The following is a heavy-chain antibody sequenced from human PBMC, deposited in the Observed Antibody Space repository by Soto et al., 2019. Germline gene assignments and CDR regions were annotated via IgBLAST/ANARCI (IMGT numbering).Heavy chain of an antibody. D-gene: IGHD3-10*01. CDR3: ARSPGVFHY. V-gene: IGHV1-69*06. Sequence: QVQLVQSGAEVKKPGSSVKVSCKASGGTFSSLAISWVRQAPGQGLEWMGVLVPVFGTANYAQKFQDRVTISADNSTSTSCMELSSLRAEDTAVYYCARSPGVFHYWGQGTLVTVSS. CDR2: LVPVFGTA. CDR1: GGTFSSLA. J-gene: IGHJ4*02.